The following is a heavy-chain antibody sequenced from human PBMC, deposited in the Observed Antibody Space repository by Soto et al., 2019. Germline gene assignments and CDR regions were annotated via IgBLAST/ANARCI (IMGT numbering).Heavy chain of an antibody. Sequence: EVQMVESGGGLVQPGGSLRLSCAGSGFTFSTYNMDWVRQAPGKGLEWMSDITNTGETRYYADSVRGRFTSSRDNAKNALFMQMNSLRDEDTAVYYCARDGDRGYDMDVWGQGTTVTVSS. V-gene: IGHV3-48*02. J-gene: IGHJ6*02. CDR2: ITNTGETR. CDR3: ARDGDRGYDMDV. CDR1: GFTFSTYN.